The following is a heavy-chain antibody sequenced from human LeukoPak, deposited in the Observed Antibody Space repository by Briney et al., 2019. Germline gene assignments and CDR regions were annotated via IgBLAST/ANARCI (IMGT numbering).Heavy chain of an antibody. CDR3: ARVGSGYLPFDY. J-gene: IGHJ4*02. V-gene: IGHV3-21*01. CDR2: ISDNSNYI. Sequence: GGSLRLSCAASGFTFNTYSMNWVRQAPGKGLEWVSSISDNSNYIYYSDSVEGRFTISRDNAKNSLYLQMNSLRAEDTAVYYCARVGSGYLPFDYWGQGTLVTVSS. D-gene: IGHD3-3*01. CDR1: GFTFNTYS.